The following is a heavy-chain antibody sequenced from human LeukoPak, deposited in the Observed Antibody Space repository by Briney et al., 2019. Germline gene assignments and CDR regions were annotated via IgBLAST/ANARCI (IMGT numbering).Heavy chain of an antibody. J-gene: IGHJ6*02. CDR3: AKANYDSSGYYYYGMDV. CDR1: GFTFSSYA. D-gene: IGHD3-22*01. CDR2: ISGSGGST. V-gene: IGHV3-23*01. Sequence: GASLRLSCAASGFTFSSYAMSWVRQAPGKGLEWVLAISGSGGSTYYADSVKGRFTISRDNSKNTLYLQMNSLRAEDTAVYYCAKANYDSSGYYYYGMDVWGQGTTVTVSS.